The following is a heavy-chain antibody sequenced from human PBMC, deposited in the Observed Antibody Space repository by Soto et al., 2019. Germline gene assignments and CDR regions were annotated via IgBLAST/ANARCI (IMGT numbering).Heavy chain of an antibody. Sequence: QVQLQESGPGLVKPSETLSLTCTVSGGSISSYYWSWIRQPPGKGLEWIGYIYYSGSTNYNPSLKSRVTISVDTSKNQFSLKLSSVTAADTAVYYCARVGDFWSGYDYWGQGTLVTVSS. CDR2: IYYSGST. V-gene: IGHV4-59*01. CDR1: GGSISSYY. J-gene: IGHJ4*02. D-gene: IGHD3-3*01. CDR3: ARVGDFWSGYDY.